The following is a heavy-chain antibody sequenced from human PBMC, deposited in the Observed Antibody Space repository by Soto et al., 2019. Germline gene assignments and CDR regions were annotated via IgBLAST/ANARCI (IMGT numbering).Heavy chain of an antibody. CDR3: TTDSYSTIIIVRFDY. D-gene: IGHD3-22*01. CDR1: GFTFSSYG. V-gene: IGHV3-30*03. J-gene: IGHJ4*01. Sequence: GGSLRLSCAASGFTFSSYGMHWVRQAPGKGLEWVAVISYDGGTTDYAEPVKGRFAISRDDSNNMVYLQMNSLKIEDTAVYYCTTDSYSTIIIVRFDYWGHETLVTVSS. CDR2: ISYDGGTT.